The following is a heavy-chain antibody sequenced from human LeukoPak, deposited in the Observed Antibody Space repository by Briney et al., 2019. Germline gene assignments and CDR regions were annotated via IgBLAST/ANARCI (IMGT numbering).Heavy chain of an antibody. J-gene: IGHJ4*02. CDR2: IYYRGST. V-gene: IGHV4-59*12. CDR3: VRGDYSSGWHLDY. Sequence: SETLSLTRAVSVGSHSIYYWSWIRQPPGKGLEWMGYIYYRGSTNYNHSLKGRVTISVATSNNQYSLKLTSVTVADTAVYYCVRGDYSSGWHLDYWGQGTLVTVSS. D-gene: IGHD6-19*01. CDR1: VGSHSIYY.